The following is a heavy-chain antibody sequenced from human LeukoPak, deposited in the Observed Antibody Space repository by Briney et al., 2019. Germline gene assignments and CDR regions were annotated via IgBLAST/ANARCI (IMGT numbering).Heavy chain of an antibody. CDR1: GFTFSSYS. D-gene: IGHD3-10*01. V-gene: IGHV3-21*01. CDR2: ISSSSSYI. CDR3: ARHDTPRVDTMEAYDAFDI. J-gene: IGHJ3*02. Sequence: PGGSLRLSCAASGFTFSSYSMNWVRQAPGKGLEWVSSISSSSSYIYYADSVKGRFTISRDNAKNSLYLQMNSLRAEDTAVYYCARHDTPRVDTMEAYDAFDIWGQGTMVTVSS.